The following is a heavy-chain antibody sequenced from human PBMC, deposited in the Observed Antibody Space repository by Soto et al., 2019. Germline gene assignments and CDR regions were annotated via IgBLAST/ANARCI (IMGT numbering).Heavy chain of an antibody. CDR1: GFTFSSYG. CDR2: IWYDGSNK. V-gene: IGHV3-33*01. J-gene: IGHJ4*02. Sequence: GGSLRLSCAASGFTFSSYGMHWVRQAPGKGLEWVAVIWYDGSNKYYADSVKGRFIISRDNSKNTLYLQMNSLRAEDTAVYYCARLPRYCSSTSCLLLIDYWGQGTLVTVSS. D-gene: IGHD2-2*01. CDR3: ARLPRYCSSTSCLLLIDY.